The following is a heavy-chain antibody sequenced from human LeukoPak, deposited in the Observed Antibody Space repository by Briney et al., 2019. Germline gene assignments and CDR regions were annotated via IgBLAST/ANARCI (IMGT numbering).Heavy chain of an antibody. CDR3: AKGKYSSGGVPDY. D-gene: IGHD6-19*01. V-gene: IGHV3-23*01. J-gene: IGHJ4*02. Sequence: GGSLRLSCAASGFTFSSYWTSWVRQAPGKGLEWVSSISGGGESTYYADSVKGRFTVSRDNSKNTLYLQINSLRGEDTAVYYCAKGKYSSGGVPDYWGQGTLVTVSS. CDR2: ISGGGEST. CDR1: GFTFSSYW.